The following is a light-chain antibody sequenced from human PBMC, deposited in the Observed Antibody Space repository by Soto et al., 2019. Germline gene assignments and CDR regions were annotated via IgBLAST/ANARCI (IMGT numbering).Light chain of an antibody. Sequence: EVVLTQSPATLSLSPGERATLSCRASQSVRRHLSWYQEKPGQAPRLLIYSASTRATGVPVRFSGNGSETEFTLTISSLQSEDSAIYFCLQYDDWPPWTFGQGTKVEIK. CDR2: SAS. CDR1: QSVRRH. CDR3: LQYDDWPPWT. V-gene: IGKV3D-15*01. J-gene: IGKJ1*01.